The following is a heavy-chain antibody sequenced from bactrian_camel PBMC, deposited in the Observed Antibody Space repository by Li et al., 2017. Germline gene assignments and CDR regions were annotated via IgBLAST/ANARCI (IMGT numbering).Heavy chain of an antibody. J-gene: IGHJ6*01. V-gene: IGHV3-3*01. CDR1: GYTDDRHC. CDR3: AAEDSDGTCDAICAGGYCNVDWRFGY. CDR2: VLLRGEDI. D-gene: IGHD2*01. Sequence: HVQLVESGGGSVQTGGSLRLFCVASGYTDDRHCEAWFRQAPGKEREGVAAVLLRGEDIAYADAVKGRFTISQDAAKDTVYLQMDNLKPEDTAAYYCAAEDSDGTCDAICAGGYCNVDWRFGYWGQGTQVTVS.